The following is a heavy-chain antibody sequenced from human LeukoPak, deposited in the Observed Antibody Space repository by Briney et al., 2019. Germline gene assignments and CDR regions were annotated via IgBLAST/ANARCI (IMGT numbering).Heavy chain of an antibody. J-gene: IGHJ4*02. CDR2: IRYDESLK. Sequence: GGSLRLSCAASGFVFSNFGMHWVRQAPGKGLEWVAFIRYDESLKYYADSVKGRFTISRDNSRNTVFLEMDSLRGDDTAVYYCARDSGGNSFSFWDYWGQGTLVTVSS. CDR3: ARDSGGNSFSFWDY. V-gene: IGHV3-30*02. CDR1: GFVFSNFG. D-gene: IGHD4-23*01.